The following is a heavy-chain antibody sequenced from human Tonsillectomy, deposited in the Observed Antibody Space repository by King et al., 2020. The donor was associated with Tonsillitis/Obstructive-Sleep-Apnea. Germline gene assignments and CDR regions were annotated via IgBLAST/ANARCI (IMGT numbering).Heavy chain of an antibody. CDR2: ISSSSSTI. D-gene: IGHD6-19*01. CDR1: GFTFSSYS. CDR3: ARAGQWLAPGGGYYFDY. Sequence: VQLVESGGGLVQPGGSLRLSCAASGFTFSSYSMNWVRQAPGKGLEWVSYISSSSSTIYYADSLKGRVTISRDNAQNSLYLQMNSLRDGDTAVYYCARAGQWLAPGGGYYFDYWGQGTLVTVSS. J-gene: IGHJ4*02. V-gene: IGHV3-48*02.